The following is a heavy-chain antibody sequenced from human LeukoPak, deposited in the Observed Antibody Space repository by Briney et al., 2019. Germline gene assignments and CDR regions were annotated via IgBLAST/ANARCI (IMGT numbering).Heavy chain of an antibody. CDR3: ARDSGTTGEVKFDP. CDR2: IYYSGST. D-gene: IGHD3-10*01. Sequence: SETLSLTCTVSGGSISSYYWSWIRQPPGKGLEWIGYIYYSGSTNYNPSLKSRVTISVDTSKNQFSLKLMSVTAADTAVYYCARDSGTTGEVKFDPWGQGTLVTVSS. J-gene: IGHJ5*02. V-gene: IGHV4-59*12. CDR1: GGSISSYY.